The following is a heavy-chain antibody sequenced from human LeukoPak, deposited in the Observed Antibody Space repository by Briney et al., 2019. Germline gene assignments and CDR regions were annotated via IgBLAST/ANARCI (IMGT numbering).Heavy chain of an antibody. V-gene: IGHV3-48*04. CDR1: GFSFSSNS. Sequence: GGSLRLSCAASGFSFSSNSMNWVRQAPGKGLEWVSYISGSSSTIYYADSVKGRFTISRDNAKNSLYLQMNSLRAEDTAVYYCARDRARQGAALDYWGQGTLVTVSS. D-gene: IGHD6-13*01. CDR2: ISGSSSTI. J-gene: IGHJ4*02. CDR3: ARDRARQGAALDY.